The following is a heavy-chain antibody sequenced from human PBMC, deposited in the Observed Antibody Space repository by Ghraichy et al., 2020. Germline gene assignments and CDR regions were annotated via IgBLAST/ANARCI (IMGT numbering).Heavy chain of an antibody. J-gene: IGHJ4*02. CDR1: GGSFSGHY. CDR3: ARRDYYGAGGGY. CDR2: INHSGRT. Sequence: SETLSLTCAVYGGSFSGHYWSWIRQPPGKGLEWIGEINHSGRTNYNPSLKSRVTMSVDTSKNQFSLKLSSVTAADTAVYYCARRDYYGAGGGYWGQGTLVTVSS. D-gene: IGHD3-10*01. V-gene: IGHV4-34*01.